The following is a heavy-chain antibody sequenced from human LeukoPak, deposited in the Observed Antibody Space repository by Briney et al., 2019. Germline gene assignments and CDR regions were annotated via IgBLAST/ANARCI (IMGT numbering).Heavy chain of an antibody. Sequence: GESLKISCKGSGYTFTTYYIAWVRQMPGKGLEWMGITYPGGSDTRYSPSFQGQVTISADKSISTAYLQWSSLKASDTAMYYCARPFTNSSGWYGDDAFDIWGQGTMVTVSS. J-gene: IGHJ3*02. CDR3: ARPFTNSSGWYGDDAFDI. CDR2: TYPGGSDT. CDR1: GYTFTTYY. D-gene: IGHD6-19*01. V-gene: IGHV5-51*01.